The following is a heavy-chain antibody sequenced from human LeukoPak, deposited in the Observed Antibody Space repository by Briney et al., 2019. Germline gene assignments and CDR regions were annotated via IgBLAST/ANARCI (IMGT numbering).Heavy chain of an antibody. CDR1: GGTFSSYA. CDR2: IIPIFGTA. CDR3: ARRIAAAGDNAFDI. J-gene: IGHJ3*02. V-gene: IGHV1-69*13. D-gene: IGHD6-13*01. Sequence: ETSVKVSCKASGGTFSSYAISWVRQAPGQGLEWMGGIIPIFGTANYAQKFQGRVTITADESTSTAYVELSSLRSEDTAVYYCARRIAAAGDNAFDIWGQGTMVTVSS.